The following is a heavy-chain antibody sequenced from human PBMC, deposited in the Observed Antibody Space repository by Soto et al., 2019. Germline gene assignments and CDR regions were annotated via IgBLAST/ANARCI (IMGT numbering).Heavy chain of an antibody. CDR1: GFTFSSYS. V-gene: IGHV3-48*01. CDR2: ISSSSSTI. D-gene: IGHD6-19*01. Sequence: GGSLRLSCAASGFTFSSYSMNWIRQAPGKGLEWVSYISSSSSTIYYADSVKGRFTISRDNAKNSLYLQMNSLRAEDTAVYYCARTTQWLVPTPNDAFDIWGQGTMVTVSS. CDR3: ARTTQWLVPTPNDAFDI. J-gene: IGHJ3*02.